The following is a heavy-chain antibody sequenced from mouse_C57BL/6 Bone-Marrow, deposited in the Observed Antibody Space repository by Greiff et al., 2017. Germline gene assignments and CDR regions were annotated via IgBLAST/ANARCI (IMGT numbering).Heavy chain of an antibody. D-gene: IGHD2-3*01. J-gene: IGHJ4*01. Sequence: EVMLVESGGGLVKPGGSLKLSCAASGFTFSDYGMHWVRQAPEKGLEWVAYISSGSSTIYYADTVKGRFTISRDNAKNTLFLQMTSLRSEDTAMYYCARFYDGYPSYAMDYWGQGTSVTVSS. V-gene: IGHV5-17*01. CDR2: ISSGSSTI. CDR3: ARFYDGYPSYAMDY. CDR1: GFTFSDYG.